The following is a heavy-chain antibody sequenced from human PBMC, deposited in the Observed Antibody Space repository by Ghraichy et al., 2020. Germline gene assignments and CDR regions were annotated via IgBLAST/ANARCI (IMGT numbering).Heavy chain of an antibody. J-gene: IGHJ4*02. V-gene: IGHV1-2*02. CDR1: GYTFTGYY. CDR2: INPNTGGT. D-gene: IGHD6-13*01. Sequence: ASVKVSCKASGYTFTGYYIHWVRQAPGQGLEWMGWINPNTGGTNFAQKFQGRVTMTRDTSITTAYMELSRLTSDDTAVYYCARDLRSSWYQFDCWGQGTLVTVSS. CDR3: ARDLRSSWYQFDC.